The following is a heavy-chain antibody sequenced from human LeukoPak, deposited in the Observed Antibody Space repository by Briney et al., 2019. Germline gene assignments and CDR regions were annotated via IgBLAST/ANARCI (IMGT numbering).Heavy chain of an antibody. D-gene: IGHD4-17*01. Sequence: SETLSLTCAVYGGSFSGYYWTWIRQPPGKGLEWIGEINHSGSTNYNPSLKSRVTISVDTSKNQFSLRLDSMTAADTAVYYCARFRGDGDYNMNSWGQGNLVTVSS. CDR1: GGSFSGYY. V-gene: IGHV4-34*01. CDR2: INHSGST. CDR3: ARFRGDGDYNMNS. J-gene: IGHJ4*02.